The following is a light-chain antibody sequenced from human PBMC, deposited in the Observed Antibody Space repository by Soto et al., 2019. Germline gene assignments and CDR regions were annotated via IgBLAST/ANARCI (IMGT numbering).Light chain of an antibody. Sequence: QAVVTQPPSVSGAPGQRVTISCTGSSSNIGAGYDVHWYQQLPGTAPKLLIYGNSNRPSGVPDRFSGSKSGTSASLAITGLQAEDEADYYCQSYDSSLRGVFGGGTSSPS. CDR1: SSNIGAGYD. V-gene: IGLV1-40*01. J-gene: IGLJ3*02. CDR2: GNS. CDR3: QSYDSSLRGV.